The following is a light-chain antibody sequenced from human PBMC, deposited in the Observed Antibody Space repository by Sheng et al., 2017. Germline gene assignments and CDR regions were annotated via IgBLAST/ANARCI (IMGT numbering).Light chain of an antibody. CDR1: QSVSSY. J-gene: IGKJ4*01. CDR2: DAS. V-gene: IGKV3-11*01. Sequence: EIVLTQSPATLSLSPGERATLSCRASQSVSSYLAWYQQKPGQAPRLLIYDASNRATGIPARFSGSGSGTDFTLTISSLQSEDFAVYYCQQYDKWPLPFGGGTKVEIK. CDR3: QQYDKWPLP.